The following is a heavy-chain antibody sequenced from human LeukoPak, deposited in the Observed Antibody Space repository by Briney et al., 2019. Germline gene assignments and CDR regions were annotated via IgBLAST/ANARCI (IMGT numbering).Heavy chain of an antibody. V-gene: IGHV4-61*01. CDR3: ARGGCSSISCYYYYGMDV. D-gene: IGHD2-2*01. J-gene: IGHJ6*02. CDR2: IYYTGRT. CDR1: GGFISSLMYS. Sequence: SETLSLTCTVSGGFISSLMYSWSWIRQPPGKGLEWIGDIYYTGRTNYNPSLKSRVTISVDTSKNQFSLKLSSVTAADTALYYCARGGCSSISCYYYYGMDVWGQGTTVTVSS.